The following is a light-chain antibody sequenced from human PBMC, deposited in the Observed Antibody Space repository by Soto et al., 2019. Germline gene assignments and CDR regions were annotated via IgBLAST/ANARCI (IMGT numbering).Light chain of an antibody. CDR2: DVS. J-gene: IGKJ1*01. V-gene: IGKV3-11*01. CDR1: QNISSY. CDR3: QQRSNWPRT. Sequence: EIVLTQSPENLSLSPGERATLSCRASQNISSYLIWYQQKPGQAPRLLIYDVSNRATGIPARFSGSGSGTDFTLTIISLEPEDFAVYYCQQRSNWPRTFGQGTKVDIK.